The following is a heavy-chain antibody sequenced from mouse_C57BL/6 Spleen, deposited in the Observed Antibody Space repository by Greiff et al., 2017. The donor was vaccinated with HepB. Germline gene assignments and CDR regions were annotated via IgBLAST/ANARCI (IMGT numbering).Heavy chain of an antibody. D-gene: IGHD3-3*01. V-gene: IGHV1-69*01. J-gene: IGHJ2*01. Sequence: QVQLKQPGAELVMPGASVKLSCKASGYTFTSYWMHWVKQRPGQGLEWIGEIDPSDSYTNYNQKFKGKSTLTVDKSSSTAYMQLSSLTSEDSAVYYCAREGGPYYFDYWGQGTTLTVSS. CDR1: GYTFTSYW. CDR2: IDPSDSYT. CDR3: AREGGPYYFDY.